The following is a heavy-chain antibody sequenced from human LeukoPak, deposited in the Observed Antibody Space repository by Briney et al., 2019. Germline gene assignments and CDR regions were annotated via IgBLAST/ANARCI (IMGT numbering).Heavy chain of an antibody. V-gene: IGHV1-69*13. CDR2: IIPIFGTA. D-gene: IGHD1-26*01. CDR3: ARAGIVGAPRPYYYYGMDV. CDR1: GGTFSSYA. J-gene: IGHJ6*02. Sequence: SVKVSCKASGGTFSSYAISWVRQAPGQGLEWMGGIIPIFGTANYAQKFQGRVTITADESTSTAYMELSRLRSDDTAVYYCARAGIVGAPRPYYYYGMDVWGQGTTVTVSS.